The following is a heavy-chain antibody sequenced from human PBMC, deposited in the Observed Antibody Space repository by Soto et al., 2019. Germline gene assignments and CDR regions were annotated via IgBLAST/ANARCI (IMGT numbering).Heavy chain of an antibody. Sequence: GGSLRLSCAASGFTFSSYEMNWVRQAPGKGLEWLSYISGSGSTIYYADSVKGRFTISRDNAKNSLYLQMNSLRAGDTSIYYCAGEGVRRDAFNIWGQGTTVTVSS. V-gene: IGHV3-48*03. CDR1: GFTFSSYE. CDR2: ISGSGSTI. CDR3: AGEGVRRDAFNI. J-gene: IGHJ3*02.